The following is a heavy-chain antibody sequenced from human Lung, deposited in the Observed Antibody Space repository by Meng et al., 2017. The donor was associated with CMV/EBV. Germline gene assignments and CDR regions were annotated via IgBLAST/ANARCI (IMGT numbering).Heavy chain of an antibody. D-gene: IGHD1-26*01. CDR3: ATGSGDFDH. CDR2: IYINGDT. V-gene: IGHV4-4*07. Sequence: QVHLQESGPGLVKPPETLSLTCSVSGVSISGFYWSWIRQPAGKGLEWIGRIYINGDTNYNPSLKSRVTISKDTSKNQISLRLTSVTAADTAIYYCATGSGDFDHWGRGTLVTVSS. J-gene: IGHJ4*02. CDR1: GVSISGFY.